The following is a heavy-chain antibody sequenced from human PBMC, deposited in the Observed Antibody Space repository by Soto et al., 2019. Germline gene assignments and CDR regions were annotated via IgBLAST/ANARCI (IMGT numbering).Heavy chain of an antibody. J-gene: IGHJ4*02. D-gene: IGHD2-2*01. V-gene: IGHV3-66*01. CDR1: GFTVSSNY. Sequence: GGSLRLSCAASGFTVSSNYMSWVRQAPGKGLEWVSVIYSGGSTYYADSVKGRFTISRDNSKNTLYLQMNSLRAEDTAVYYCARDSPLTSVAYWGQGTLVTVSS. CDR2: IYSGGST. CDR3: ARDSPLTSVAY.